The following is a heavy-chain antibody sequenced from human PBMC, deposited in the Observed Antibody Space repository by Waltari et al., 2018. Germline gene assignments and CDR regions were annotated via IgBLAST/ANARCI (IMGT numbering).Heavy chain of an antibody. V-gene: IGHV1-69*04. J-gene: IGHJ4*02. D-gene: IGHD1-26*01. Sequence: VQLVQSGAEVKKPGSSVKVSCKASGGTVRSYAIRWLRQAPGLGLELMGRTIPILGIANYAQKFQCRVTITADESTSTAYMELSSLRSEDTAVYYCARDAYSGSPATNWGQGTLVTVSS. CDR1: GGTVRSYA. CDR3: ARDAYSGSPATN. CDR2: TIPILGIA.